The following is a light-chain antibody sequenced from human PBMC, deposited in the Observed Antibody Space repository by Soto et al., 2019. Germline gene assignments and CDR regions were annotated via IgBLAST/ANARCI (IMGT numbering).Light chain of an antibody. J-gene: IGLJ2*01. Sequence: QSVLTQPRSVSGSPGQSVTISCTGTGSDVGGYNYVSWYQHHPGKAPKVMIFDVTKRPSGVPDRFSGSKSANTASLTISGLQAEDEADYYCCSYAGSRALFGGGTKVTVL. CDR1: GSDVGGYNY. CDR2: DVT. CDR3: CSYAGSRAL. V-gene: IGLV2-11*01.